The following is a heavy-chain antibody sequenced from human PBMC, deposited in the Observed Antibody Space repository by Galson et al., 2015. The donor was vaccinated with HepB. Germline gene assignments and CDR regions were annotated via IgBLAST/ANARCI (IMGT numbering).Heavy chain of an antibody. V-gene: IGHV3-23*01. Sequence: SLRLSCAASGFTFSSHAMSWVRQAPGKGLEWVSAISGNGDSTYYADSVKGRFAISRDNSKNTLYLQMNSLRAEDTAVYYCAKDLEGRSYYSYHYGMDVWGQGTTVTVSS. CDR1: GFTFSSHA. D-gene: IGHD6-19*01. CDR2: ISGNGDST. CDR3: AKDLEGRSYYSYHYGMDV. J-gene: IGHJ6*02.